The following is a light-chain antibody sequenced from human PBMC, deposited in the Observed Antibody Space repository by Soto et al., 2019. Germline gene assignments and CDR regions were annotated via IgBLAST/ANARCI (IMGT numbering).Light chain of an antibody. CDR1: TGAVTSGHY. CDR2: DTS. V-gene: IGLV7-46*01. Sequence: QAVVTQEPSLTVSPGGTVTLTCGSTTGAVTSGHYPYWFQRKPGQAPKTLIYDTSHKHSWTPARFSGSLLGGKAALTLSSAQPEDEAEYYCLVSYSGARVFGGGTKLTVL. J-gene: IGLJ2*01. CDR3: LVSYSGARV.